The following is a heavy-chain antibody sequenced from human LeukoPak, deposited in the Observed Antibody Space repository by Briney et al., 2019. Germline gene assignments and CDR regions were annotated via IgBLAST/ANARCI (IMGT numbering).Heavy chain of an antibody. V-gene: IGHV3-30*02. CDR3: AREGGYSYGYFAFLDY. Sequence: GGSLRLSCAASGFTFSSYGMHWVRQAPGKGLEWVAFIRYDGSNKYYADSVKGRFTISRDNSKNTLYLRMNSLRAEDTAVYYCAREGGYSYGYFAFLDYWGQGTLVTVSS. J-gene: IGHJ4*02. CDR1: GFTFSSYG. CDR2: IRYDGSNK. D-gene: IGHD5-18*01.